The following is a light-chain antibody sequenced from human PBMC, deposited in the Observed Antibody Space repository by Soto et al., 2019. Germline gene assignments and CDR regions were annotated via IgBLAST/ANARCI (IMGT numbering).Light chain of an antibody. Sequence: DVVMTQTPLSLSVAPGQPASISCKSSQSLLHITGETFLFWYLQKPGQSPQLLIYEVSTRVSGVPDRFSGSGSGTEFTLTISSLQSEDFTIYYCQYYNNWLGTFGGGTKVDIK. J-gene: IGKJ4*01. CDR3: QYYNNWLGT. V-gene: IGKV2-29*01. CDR1: QSLLHITGETF. CDR2: EVS.